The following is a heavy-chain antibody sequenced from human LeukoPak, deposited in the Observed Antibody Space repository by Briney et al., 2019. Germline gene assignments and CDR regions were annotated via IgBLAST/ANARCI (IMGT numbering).Heavy chain of an antibody. V-gene: IGHV3-66*01. CDR1: GFTVSSNY. CDR2: IYSGGST. D-gene: IGHD6-13*01. Sequence: GGSLRLSCAASGFTVSSNYMSWVRQAPGKGLEWVSVIYSGGSTYYADSVKGRFTISRDNSKNTLYLQMNSLRAEDTAVYYCARVWHSSSGFGYYYYYGMDVWGQGTTVTVSS. CDR3: ARVWHSSSGFGYYYYYGMDV. J-gene: IGHJ6*02.